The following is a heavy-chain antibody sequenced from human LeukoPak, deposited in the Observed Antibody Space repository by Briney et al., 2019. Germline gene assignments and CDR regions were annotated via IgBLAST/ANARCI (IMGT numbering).Heavy chain of an antibody. D-gene: IGHD6-13*01. J-gene: IGHJ4*02. CDR2: IYYSGSA. CDR3: ARAPGIAAAGTHFDF. Sequence: PSETLSLTCTVSGGSLSSYYWSWIRQPPGKGLEWIGYIYYSGSAKYNPSHKSRVTILVDTAKNQFSLKLSSVTAGDTAVYYCARAPGIAAAGTHFDFWGQGTLVTVSS. V-gene: IGHV4-59*01. CDR1: GGSLSSYY.